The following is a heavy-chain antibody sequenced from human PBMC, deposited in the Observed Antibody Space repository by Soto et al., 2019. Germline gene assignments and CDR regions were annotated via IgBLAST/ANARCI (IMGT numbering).Heavy chain of an antibody. Sequence: QVQLVQSGAEVKKPGSSVKVSCKASGGTFSSYAISWVRQAPGQGLEWMGGIIPIFGTANYAQKFQGRVTITADESTSTAYMELRSLRYEDTAVYYCARVLWELRDQDAFDIWGQGTMVTVSS. CDR2: IIPIFGTA. CDR3: ARVLWELRDQDAFDI. CDR1: GGTFSSYA. D-gene: IGHD1-26*01. V-gene: IGHV1-69*01. J-gene: IGHJ3*02.